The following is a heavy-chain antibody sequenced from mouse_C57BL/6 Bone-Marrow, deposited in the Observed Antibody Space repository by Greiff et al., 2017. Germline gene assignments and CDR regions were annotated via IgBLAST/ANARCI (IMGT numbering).Heavy chain of an antibody. Sequence: VQLQQSGPELVKPGASVKISCKASGYAFSSSWMNWVKQRPGKGLEWIGRIYPGDGDTNYNGKFKGKATLTADKSSSTAYMQLRSLTSEDSAVYFCASRLYYYAMDYWGQGTSVTVSS. CDR1: GYAFSSSW. V-gene: IGHV1-82*01. J-gene: IGHJ4*01. CDR3: ASRLYYYAMDY. CDR2: IYPGDGDT.